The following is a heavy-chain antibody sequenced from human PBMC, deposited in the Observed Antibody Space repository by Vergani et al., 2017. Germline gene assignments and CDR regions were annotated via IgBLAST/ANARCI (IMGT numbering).Heavy chain of an antibody. CDR3: ARQAGRAVAPRKIYYFDY. J-gene: IGHJ4*02. CDR1: GYSISSGYY. Sequence: QVQLQESGPGLVKPSETLSLTCAVSGYSISSGYYWGWIRQPPGKGLEWIGSNYHSGSTYYNPSLKSRVTISVDTSKNQFSLKLSSVTAADTAVYYCARQAGRAVAPRKIYYFDYWGQGTLVTVSS. D-gene: IGHD6-19*01. CDR2: NYHSGST. V-gene: IGHV4-38-2*01.